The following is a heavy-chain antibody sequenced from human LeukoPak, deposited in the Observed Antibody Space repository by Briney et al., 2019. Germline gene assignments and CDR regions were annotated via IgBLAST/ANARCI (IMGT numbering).Heavy chain of an antibody. V-gene: IGHV3-23*01. J-gene: IGHJ4*02. Sequence: GGSLRLSCAASGFTFSTFAMIWVRQPPGKGLEWVSSIFPSGGEIHYADSVRGRFTISRDNAKNTLYLQMNSLRAEDTAVYYCARETVKYDYWGQGTLVTVSS. CDR3: ARETVKYDY. D-gene: IGHD4-11*01. CDR2: IFPSGGEI. CDR1: GFTFSTFA.